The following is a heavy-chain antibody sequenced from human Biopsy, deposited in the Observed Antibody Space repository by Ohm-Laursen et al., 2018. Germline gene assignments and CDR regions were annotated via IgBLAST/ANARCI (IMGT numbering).Heavy chain of an antibody. CDR2: FAPENGKT. Sequence: SSVKVSCKVSGYAVTEFSMHWGRQAPAKGLEWMGGFAPENGKTIYAQKFQGRVTMTEDTSTDTAYMELSSLRSEDTAVYFCAADINVWNVNYWGQGTQVTVSS. CDR3: AADINVWNVNY. J-gene: IGHJ4*02. V-gene: IGHV1-24*01. CDR1: GYAVTEFS. D-gene: IGHD1-1*01.